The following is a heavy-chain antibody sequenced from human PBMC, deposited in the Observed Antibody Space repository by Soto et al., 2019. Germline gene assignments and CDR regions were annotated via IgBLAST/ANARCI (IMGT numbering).Heavy chain of an antibody. J-gene: IGHJ4*02. CDR2: ITPFSGDV. Sequence: SVKVSCKALGNTFTYRYLHWVRQAPGQALEWMGWITPFSGDVHYAQKFQERVTITRDRSINTAYMQMSSLRSEDTAMYFCASGGAGSGPFTWELPDHWGQGTLVIVSS. V-gene: IGHV1-45*02. D-gene: IGHD1-26*01. CDR3: ASGGAGSGPFTWELPDH. CDR1: GNTFTYRY.